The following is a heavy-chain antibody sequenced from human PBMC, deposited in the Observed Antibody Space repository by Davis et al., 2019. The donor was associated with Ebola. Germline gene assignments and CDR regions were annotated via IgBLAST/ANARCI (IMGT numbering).Heavy chain of an antibody. Sequence: MPSETLSLTCTVSGGSISSSSYYWGWIRQPPGKGLEWIGSIYYSGSTYYNPSLKSRVTISVDKSKNQFSLKLSSVTAADTAVYYCARGRYSNRFDYWGQGTLVTVSS. J-gene: IGHJ4*02. CDR1: GGSISSSSYY. CDR2: IYYSGST. V-gene: IGHV4-39*07. D-gene: IGHD4-11*01. CDR3: ARGRYSNRFDY.